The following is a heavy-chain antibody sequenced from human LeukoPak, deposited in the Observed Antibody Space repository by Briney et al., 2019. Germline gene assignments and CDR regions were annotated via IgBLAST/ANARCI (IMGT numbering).Heavy chain of an antibody. CDR3: ARDRRSPHAYYFDY. Sequence: SETLSLTCTVSGGSISSYYWSWIRQPAGKGLEWIGRIYTSGSTNYNPSLKSRVTMSVDTSKNQFSLKLSSVTAADTAVYYCARDRRSPHAYYFDYWGQGTLVTVSS. CDR1: GGSISSYY. CDR2: IYTSGST. J-gene: IGHJ4*02. V-gene: IGHV4-4*07.